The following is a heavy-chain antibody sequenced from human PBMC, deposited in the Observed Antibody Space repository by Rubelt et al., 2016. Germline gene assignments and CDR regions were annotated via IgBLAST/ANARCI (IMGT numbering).Heavy chain of an antibody. CDR2: IGTAGDT. V-gene: IGHV3-13*01. J-gene: IGHJ6*02. CDR3: AVDTAMVPHLRYYYYGMDV. CDR1: SYD. Sequence: SYDMHWVRQATGKGLEWVSAIGTAGDTYYPGSVKGRFTISRENAKNSLYLQMNSLRAGDTAVYYCAVDTAMVPHLRYYYYGMDVWGQGTTVTVSS. D-gene: IGHD5-18*01.